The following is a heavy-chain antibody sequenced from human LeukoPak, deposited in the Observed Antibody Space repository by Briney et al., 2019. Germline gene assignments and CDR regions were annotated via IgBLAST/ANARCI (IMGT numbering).Heavy chain of an antibody. Sequence: PGGSLRLSCAASGFIVSSNYMSWVRQAPGKGLEWVSVIYSGGTTYYADSVKGRFTISRDNSKNTLYLQMDSLRDEDTAVYYCASRLVTPRGFDPWGQGTLVTVSS. D-gene: IGHD3-9*01. J-gene: IGHJ5*02. CDR1: GFIVSSNY. CDR3: ASRLVTPRGFDP. V-gene: IGHV3-53*01. CDR2: IYSGGTT.